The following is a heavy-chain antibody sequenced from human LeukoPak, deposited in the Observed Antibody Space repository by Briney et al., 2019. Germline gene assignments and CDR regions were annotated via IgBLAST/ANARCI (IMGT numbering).Heavy chain of an antibody. V-gene: IGHV3-48*04. Sequence: GGSLRLSCAASGFTFSSYTMNWVRQAPGKGLEWVSYITGNSNTISYADSVKGRFTISRDNAKNTLYLQMNSLRADDTAVYYCARDGDAPMTDFDYWGQGTLVTVSS. CDR3: ARDGDAPMTDFDY. CDR1: GFTFSSYT. J-gene: IGHJ4*02. CDR2: ITGNSNTI. D-gene: IGHD2-21*02.